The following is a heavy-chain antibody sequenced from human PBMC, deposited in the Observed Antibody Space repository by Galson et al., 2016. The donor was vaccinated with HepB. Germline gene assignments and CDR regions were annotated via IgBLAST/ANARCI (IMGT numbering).Heavy chain of an antibody. V-gene: IGHV4-34*01. CDR3: AREDWYFDV. CDR1: GGSFNSYS. CDR2: VTHTGNT. Sequence: SETLSLTCSVYGGSFNSYSWSWIRQPPGKGLEWIGEVTHTGNTNYNPSLESRLTMAIDTSKTQFSLRLRSVTAADTAVYYCAREDWYFDVWGRGTQVTVSS. J-gene: IGHJ2*01.